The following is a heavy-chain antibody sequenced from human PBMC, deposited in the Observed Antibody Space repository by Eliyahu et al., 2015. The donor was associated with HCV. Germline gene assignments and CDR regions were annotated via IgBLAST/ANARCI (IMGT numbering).Heavy chain of an antibody. V-gene: IGHV4-31*03. CDR3: ARDGVPASKEYYGMDV. Sequence: QVQLQXSGPGLLKPSQXLSLTCTVXNHSXSXXAFYWTWIRQRPGKGLEWIGNIFLRGSTFYNPSLKSRVTVSLDTSKNQFSLKLTSVTAADTAVYYCARDGVPASKEYYGMDVWGKGTTVTVSS. J-gene: IGHJ6*04. CDR1: NHSXSXXAFY. CDR2: IFLRGST. D-gene: IGHD2-2*01.